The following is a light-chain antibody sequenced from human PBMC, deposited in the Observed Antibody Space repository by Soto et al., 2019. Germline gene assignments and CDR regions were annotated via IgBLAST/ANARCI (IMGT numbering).Light chain of an antibody. V-gene: IGKV3-11*01. CDR2: DAS. CDR3: QQRTNWPSST. Sequence: EIVLTQSPATLSLSPGERATIYYRTSQSVRSYLAWYQQKPGQAPRLLIHDASSRATGIPARFSGSGSGTDFTLTISSLEPEDFAVYYCQQRTNWPSSTFGQGTRLEIK. CDR1: QSVRSY. J-gene: IGKJ5*01.